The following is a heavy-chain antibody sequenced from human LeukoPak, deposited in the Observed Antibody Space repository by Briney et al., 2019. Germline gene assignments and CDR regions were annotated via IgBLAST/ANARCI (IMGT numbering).Heavy chain of an antibody. Sequence: SVKVSCKASGGTFSSYAISWVRQAPGQGLEWMGGIIPIFGTANYAQKFQGRVTITTDESTSTAYMELSSLRSEDTAVYYCARVRLIWSGYSPIWNYFDCWGQGTLVTVSS. D-gene: IGHD3-3*01. J-gene: IGHJ4*02. CDR1: GGTFSSYA. V-gene: IGHV1-69*05. CDR2: IIPIFGTA. CDR3: ARVRLIWSGYSPIWNYFDC.